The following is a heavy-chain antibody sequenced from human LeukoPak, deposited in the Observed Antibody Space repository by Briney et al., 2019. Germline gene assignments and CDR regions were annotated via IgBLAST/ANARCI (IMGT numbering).Heavy chain of an antibody. CDR2: IYFSGGT. D-gene: IGHD3-10*01. J-gene: IGHJ4*02. CDR3: ARDLTLGNGSGSQDY. V-gene: IGHV4-39*07. Sequence: SETLSLTCTVSGDSISSSNCYWGWIRQPPGKGLEWIGSIYFSGGTYYNASLKSRVTISVDTSKNQFSLKLSSVTAADTAVYYCARDLTLGNGSGSQDYWGQGTLVTVSS. CDR1: GDSISSSNCY.